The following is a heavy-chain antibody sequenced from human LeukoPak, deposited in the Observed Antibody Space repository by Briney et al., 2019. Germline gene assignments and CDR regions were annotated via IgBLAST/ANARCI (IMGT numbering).Heavy chain of an antibody. V-gene: IGHV3-23*01. J-gene: IGHJ3*02. CDR2: IRGGGFSR. D-gene: IGHD2-15*01. Sequence: PGGSLRLSCVVSGFSLRTYAMSWVRQAPGKGLEWVTTIRGGGFSRYCADSVKGRVSISRDDSKNTVSLEVDNLGVEDTAIYYCAKHKGGGLGNDAFDMWGPGTMLIVSS. CDR1: GFSLRTYA. CDR3: AKHKGGGLGNDAFDM.